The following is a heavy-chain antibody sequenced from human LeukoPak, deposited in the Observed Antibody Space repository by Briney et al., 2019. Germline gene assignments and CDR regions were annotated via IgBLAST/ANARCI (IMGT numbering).Heavy chain of an antibody. V-gene: IGHV3-66*01. J-gene: IGHJ4*02. CDR2: IYSGGST. D-gene: IGHD3-10*01. Sequence: PGGSLRLSCAASGFTVSSNYMSWVRQAPGKGVEWVSTIYSGGSTYYADSVKGRFTISRDDSKNTLYLQMNSLRAEDTAVYYCARDTMVRGVTIPFDYWGQGTLVTVSS. CDR3: ARDTMVRGVTIPFDY. CDR1: GFTVSSNY.